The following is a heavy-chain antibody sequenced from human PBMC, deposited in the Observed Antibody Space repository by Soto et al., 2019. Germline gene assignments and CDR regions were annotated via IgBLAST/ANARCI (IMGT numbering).Heavy chain of an antibody. V-gene: IGHV1-24*01. CDR1: GYTLTELS. CDR2: FDPEDGET. Sequence: ASVKVSCKVSGYTLTELSMHWVRQAPGKGLEWMGGFDPEDGETIYAQKSQGRVTMTEDTSTDTAYMELSSLRSEDTAVYYCATKYITIFGVVIKGYAFDIWGQGTMVTVSS. J-gene: IGHJ3*02. D-gene: IGHD3-3*01. CDR3: ATKYITIFGVVIKGYAFDI.